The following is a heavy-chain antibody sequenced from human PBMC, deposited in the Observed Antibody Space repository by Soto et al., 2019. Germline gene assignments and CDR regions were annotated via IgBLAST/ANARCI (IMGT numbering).Heavy chain of an antibody. CDR1: GYTFTTFA. J-gene: IGHJ4*02. D-gene: IGHD3-16*01. CDR3: ARDGGKLDY. V-gene: IGHV1-18*01. Sequence: QVQLVQSGAEVKRPGASVKVSCNTSGYTFTTFAISWVRQAPGQGLEWMGWISAYNGNTVYAQNLLGRVTMTTDTSTTTAYMELRSLTSDDTAVYYCARDGGKLDYWGQGTLVTVSS. CDR2: ISAYNGNT.